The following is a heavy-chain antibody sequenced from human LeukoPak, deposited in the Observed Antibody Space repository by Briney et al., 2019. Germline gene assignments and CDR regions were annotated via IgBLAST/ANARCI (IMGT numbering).Heavy chain of an antibody. D-gene: IGHD2-15*01. Sequence: PSETLSLTCTVSGGCISSHYWSWIRQPPGKGLEWIGYIYYSGSTNYNPSLKSRVTISVDTSKNQFSLKLSSVTAADTAVYYCARDHHYCSGGSCYSGTSYYYYMDVWGKGTTVTVSS. CDR1: GGCISSHY. V-gene: IGHV4-59*11. CDR3: ARDHHYCSGGSCYSGTSYYYYMDV. J-gene: IGHJ6*03. CDR2: IYYSGST.